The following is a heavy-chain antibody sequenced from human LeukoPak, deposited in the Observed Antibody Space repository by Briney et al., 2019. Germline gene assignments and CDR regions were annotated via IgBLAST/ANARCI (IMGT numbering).Heavy chain of an antibody. J-gene: IGHJ5*02. CDR1: GGSISAYH. V-gene: IGHV4-4*07. Sequence: PSETLSLTCSVSGGSISAYHWVWIRQPAGKGLEWIGRIYTSGSTDYNPSLKSRVTISVDTSKDQFSLKLASLTAADTAVYYCARGGANYMNYGWFDPWGQGTLVTVSS. CDR3: ARGGANYMNYGWFDP. CDR2: IYTSGST. D-gene: IGHD1-7*01.